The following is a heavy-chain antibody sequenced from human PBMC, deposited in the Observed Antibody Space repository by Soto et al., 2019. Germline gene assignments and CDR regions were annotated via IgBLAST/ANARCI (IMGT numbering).Heavy chain of an antibody. CDR3: ARERNYDILTGYYPVEHWFDP. D-gene: IGHD3-9*01. J-gene: IGHJ5*02. Sequence: ASVKVSCKASGYTFTSYGISWVRQAPGQGLEWMGWISAHNGNTNYAQKLQGRVTMTTDTSTSTAYMELRSLRSDDTAVYHCARERNYDILTGYYPVEHWFDPWGQGTLVTVSS. CDR1: GYTFTSYG. CDR2: ISAHNGNT. V-gene: IGHV1-18*04.